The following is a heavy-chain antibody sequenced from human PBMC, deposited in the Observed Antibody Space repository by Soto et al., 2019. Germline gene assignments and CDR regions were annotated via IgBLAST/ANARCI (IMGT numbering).Heavy chain of an antibody. Sequence: QLQLQESGPGLVKPWETLSLTCTVSYGSISVSNFFWGWVRQPPGKGLYWIGNIEYSGTAYFNPSLGTRVTFPVDTSKKQFSLTLYSVTAADTAVYYCARTTGRHLDFWGQGILVTVSS. CDR3: ARTTGRHLDF. D-gene: IGHD4-4*01. CDR1: YGSISVSNFF. V-gene: IGHV4-39*01. J-gene: IGHJ4*02. CDR2: IEYSGTA.